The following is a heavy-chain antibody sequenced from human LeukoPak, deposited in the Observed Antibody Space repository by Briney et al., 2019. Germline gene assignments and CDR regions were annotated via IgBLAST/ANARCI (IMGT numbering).Heavy chain of an antibody. V-gene: IGHV3-7*01. J-gene: IGHJ4*02. D-gene: IGHD1-1*01. Sequence: GGALRLSCAASGFTFSTYWMSWVRQAPGKGLEWVANIKQDGSEKYYVDSVKGRFTISRDNAKNSLYLQMSSLRAEDTAVYYCARGVPTGIDYFDYWGQGTLVTVAS. CDR1: GFTFSTYW. CDR3: ARGVPTGIDYFDY. CDR2: IKQDGSEK.